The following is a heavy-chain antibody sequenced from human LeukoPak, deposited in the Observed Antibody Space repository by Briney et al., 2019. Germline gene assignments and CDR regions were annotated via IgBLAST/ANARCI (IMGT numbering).Heavy chain of an antibody. Sequence: SETLSLTCTASGGSISSYYWSWIRQPPGKGLEWIGYIYYSGSTNYNPSLKSRVTISVDTSKNQFSLKLSSVTAADTAVYYCVSLRGYIDGYYFDYWGQGTLVTVSS. J-gene: IGHJ4*02. CDR2: IYYSGST. V-gene: IGHV4-59*01. CDR1: GGSISSYY. D-gene: IGHD5-18*01. CDR3: VSLRGYIDGYYFDY.